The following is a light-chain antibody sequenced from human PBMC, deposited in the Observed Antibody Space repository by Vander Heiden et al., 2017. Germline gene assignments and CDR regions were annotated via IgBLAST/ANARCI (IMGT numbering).Light chain of an antibody. CDR3: CSHADSSTFGVV. CDR2: DGT. V-gene: IGLV2-23*03. Sequence: QSALTQPASVSGSPGPSLTISCAATSVDAVTYNLVSWYRQDPGKAPKLIIYDGTRRPSGISNRFSGSKSGNTASLTISGLQAGDEADEYCCSHADSSTFGVVVGGGTKLTVL. J-gene: IGLJ2*01. CDR1: SVDAVTYNL.